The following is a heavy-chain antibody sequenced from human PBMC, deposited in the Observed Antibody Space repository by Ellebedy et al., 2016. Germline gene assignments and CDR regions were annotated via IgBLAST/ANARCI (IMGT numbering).Heavy chain of an antibody. CDR1: GGSISSSSYY. Sequence: SETLSLTXTVSGGSISSSSYYWGWIRQPPGKGLEWIGSIYYSGSTYYNPSLKSRVTISVDTSKNQFSLKLSSVTAADTAVYYCARDLGFRRRGYSGYDWGTVYFDLWGRGTLVTVSS. J-gene: IGHJ2*01. D-gene: IGHD5-12*01. CDR3: ARDLGFRRRGYSGYDWGTVYFDL. CDR2: IYYSGST. V-gene: IGHV4-39*07.